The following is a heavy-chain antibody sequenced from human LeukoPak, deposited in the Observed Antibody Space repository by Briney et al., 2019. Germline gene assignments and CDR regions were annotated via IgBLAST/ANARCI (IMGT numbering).Heavy chain of an antibody. D-gene: IGHD3-9*01. CDR3: ASEYYDILTGYSPAEYLQY. J-gene: IGHJ1*01. CDR2: ISSSSRYI. Sequence: SGGSLRLSCAASGFTFGSYSMNWVRQAPGKGLEWVSSISSSSRYIYYADSVKGRFTISRDNAKNSLFLQMNSLTAEDTAVYYCASEYYDILTGYSPAEYLQYWGQGTLVIVSS. CDR1: GFTFGSYS. V-gene: IGHV3-21*01.